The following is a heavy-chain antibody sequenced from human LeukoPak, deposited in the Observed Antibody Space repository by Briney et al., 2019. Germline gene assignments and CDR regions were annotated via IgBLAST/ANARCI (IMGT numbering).Heavy chain of an antibody. CDR2: IYYSGNT. CDR3: ARKYDSSGFSFDY. Sequence: SETLSLTCTVSGGSISNKYWSWIRQPPGKGLEWIGYIYYSGNTNYNPPLKSRVTISVDTSKNQFSLKLSSVTAADTAVYYCARKYDSSGFSFDYWGQGTLVTVSS. D-gene: IGHD3-22*01. J-gene: IGHJ4*02. V-gene: IGHV4-59*01. CDR1: GGSISNKY.